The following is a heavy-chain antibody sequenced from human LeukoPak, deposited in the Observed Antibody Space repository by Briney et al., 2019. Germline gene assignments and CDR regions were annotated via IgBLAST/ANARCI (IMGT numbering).Heavy chain of an antibody. CDR2: IYYSGST. J-gene: IGHJ4*02. V-gene: IGHV4-59*08. CDR1: GGSISSYY. CDR3: ARHYYDSTPIDY. Sequence: PSQTLSLTCTVSGGSISSYYWSWIRQPPGKGLEWIGYIYYSGSTNYNPSLKSRVTISVDTSKYQFSLKLSSVTAADTAVYYCARHYYDSTPIDYWGQGTLVTVSS. D-gene: IGHD3-22*01.